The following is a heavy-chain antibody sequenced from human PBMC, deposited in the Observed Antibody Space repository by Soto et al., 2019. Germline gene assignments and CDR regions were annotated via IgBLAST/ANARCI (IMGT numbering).Heavy chain of an antibody. V-gene: IGHV4-59*08. J-gene: IGHJ4*02. CDR2: IYYSGST. CDR1: GGSISSYY. Sequence: QVQLQESGPGLVKPSETLSLTCTVYGGSISSYYWSWIRPPPGQGLEWIGYIYYSGSTNYNPSLKSRVTISVDTSKNQFSLKLSSVTAADKAVSYGARQVPAADYFDYLGQGTLVTVSS. CDR3: ARQVPAADYFDY. D-gene: IGHD2-2*01.